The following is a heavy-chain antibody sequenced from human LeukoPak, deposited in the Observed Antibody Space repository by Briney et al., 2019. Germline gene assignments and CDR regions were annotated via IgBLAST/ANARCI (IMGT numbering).Heavy chain of an antibody. CDR1: GGSVSSGGRY. J-gene: IGHJ4*02. V-gene: IGHV4-61*08. Sequence: PSETLSLTCTVSGGSVSSGGRYWSWIRQPPGKGLEWLGYMHNSGTPNYNPSLKSRVTMSADTSKNQFSLNLSSVTAADTAVYYCVRVPAAGTGPDSWGQGILVSVSS. CDR3: VRVPAAGTGPDS. D-gene: IGHD6-13*01. CDR2: MHNSGTP.